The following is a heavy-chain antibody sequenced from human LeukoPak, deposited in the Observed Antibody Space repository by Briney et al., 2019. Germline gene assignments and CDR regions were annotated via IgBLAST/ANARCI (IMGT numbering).Heavy chain of an antibody. D-gene: IGHD3-16*01. CDR1: GFTFDDYA. CDR2: ISWNSGSI. Sequence: TGGSLRLSCAASGFTFDDYAMHWVRQAPGKGLEWVSGISWNSGSIGYADSVKGRFTISRDNAKNSLSLQMNSLRAEDTAVYYCVRDLGYHAFDIWGQGTMVTVSS. J-gene: IGHJ3*02. CDR3: VRDLGYHAFDI. V-gene: IGHV3-9*01.